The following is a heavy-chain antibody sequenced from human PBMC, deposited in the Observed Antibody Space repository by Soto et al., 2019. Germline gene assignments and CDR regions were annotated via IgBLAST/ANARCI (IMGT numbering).Heavy chain of an antibody. CDR3: ARGRPYYYDSSGYPDVQYFQH. CDR2: ISYDGSNK. Sequence: QVQLVASGGGVVQPGRSLRLSCAASGFTFSSYAMHWVRQAPGTGLEWVAVISYDGSNKYYADSVKGRFTISRDNSKNTLYLQMNSLRAEDTAVYYCARGRPYYYDSSGYPDVQYFQHWGQGTLVTVSS. CDR1: GFTFSSYA. V-gene: IGHV3-30-3*01. D-gene: IGHD3-22*01. J-gene: IGHJ1*01.